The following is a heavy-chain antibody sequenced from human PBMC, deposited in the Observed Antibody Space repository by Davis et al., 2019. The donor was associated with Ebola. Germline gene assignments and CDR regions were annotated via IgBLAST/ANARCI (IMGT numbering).Heavy chain of an antibody. V-gene: IGHV4-4*09. CDR3: AGRIAAAYFDY. CDR2: IYPSGST. CDR1: TGSSSSHY. D-gene: IGHD6-13*01. J-gene: IGHJ4*02. Sequence: SETLSLTCTVSTGSSSSHYWSWTRQSPGNALEWLGYIYPSGSTYYNPSLKSRVTISVDRSKNQFSLKLSSVTAADTAVYYCAGRIAAAYFDYWEQGTLVTVSS.